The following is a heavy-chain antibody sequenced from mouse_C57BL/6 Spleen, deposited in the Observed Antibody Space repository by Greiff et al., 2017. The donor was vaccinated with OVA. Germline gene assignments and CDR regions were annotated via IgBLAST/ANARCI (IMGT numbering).Heavy chain of an antibody. D-gene: IGHD2-5*01. J-gene: IGHJ4*01. Sequence: VQLKQSGPELVKPGASVKIPCKASGYTFTDYNMDWVKQSHGKSLEWIGDINPNNGGTIYNQKFKGKATLTVVKSSSTAYMELRSLTSEDTAVYYCARSVYSNYYAMDYWGQGTSVTVSS. CDR3: ARSVYSNYYAMDY. CDR1: GYTFTDYN. CDR2: INPNNGGT. V-gene: IGHV1-18*01.